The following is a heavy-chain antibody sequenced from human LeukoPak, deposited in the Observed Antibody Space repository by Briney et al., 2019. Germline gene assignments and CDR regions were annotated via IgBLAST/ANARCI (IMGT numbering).Heavy chain of an antibody. J-gene: IGHJ6*03. CDR2: IYYSGST. D-gene: IGHD3-3*01. CDR1: GGSISSSSYY. CDR3: ARRNYDFWSGYYILYYYYYMDV. Sequence: SETLFLTCTVSGGSISSSSYYWGWIRQPPGKGLEWIGSIYYSGSTYYNPSLKSRVTISVDTSKNQFSLKLSSVTAADTAVYYCARRNYDFWSGYYILYYYYYMDVWGKGTTVTVSS. V-gene: IGHV4-39*07.